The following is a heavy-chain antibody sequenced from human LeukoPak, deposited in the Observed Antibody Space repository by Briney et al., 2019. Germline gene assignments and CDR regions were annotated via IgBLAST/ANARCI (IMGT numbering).Heavy chain of an antibody. J-gene: IGHJ4*02. D-gene: IGHD3-10*01. V-gene: IGHV3-20*04. CDR2: INWNGGST. Sequence: GGSLRLSCAASGFTFDDYGMSWVRQAPGKGLEWVSGINWNGGSTGYADSVKGRFTISRDNAKNSLYLQMNSLRAEDTAVYYCARVEDYYGSGSYHYYWGQGTLVTVSS. CDR3: ARVEDYYGSGSYHYY. CDR1: GFTFDDYG.